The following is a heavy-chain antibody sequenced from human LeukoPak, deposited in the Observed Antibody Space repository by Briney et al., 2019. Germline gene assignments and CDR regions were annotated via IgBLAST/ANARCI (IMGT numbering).Heavy chain of an antibody. CDR2: IYYSGST. D-gene: IGHD6-13*01. CDR3: ARVGAADPDYGMDV. Sequence: SSETLSLTCTVSGGSISSYYWSWIRQPPGKGLEWIGYIYYSGSTNYNPSLKSRVTISVDTSKNQFSLKLSSVTAADTAVYYCARVGAADPDYGMDVWGQGTTVTVSS. CDR1: GGSISSYY. V-gene: IGHV4-59*01. J-gene: IGHJ6*02.